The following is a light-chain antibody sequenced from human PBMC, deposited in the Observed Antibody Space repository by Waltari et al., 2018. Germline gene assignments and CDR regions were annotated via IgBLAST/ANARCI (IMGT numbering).Light chain of an antibody. Sequence: DNVLIQSPDSLAVSLGERATINCKSSQSVLYSSSNMNYLAWYQQKPGQPPKLLIYWASTRQSGVPARFSGSGSGTNFTLTISSLQAEDVAVYYCQQYYSTPYTFGQGTKLEIK. CDR2: WAS. CDR3: QQYYSTPYT. V-gene: IGKV4-1*01. J-gene: IGKJ2*01. CDR1: QSVLYSSSNMNY.